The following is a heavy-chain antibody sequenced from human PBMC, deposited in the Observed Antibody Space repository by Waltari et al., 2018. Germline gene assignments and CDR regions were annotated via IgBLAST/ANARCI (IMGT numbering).Heavy chain of an antibody. CDR1: GGSISSGGYS. D-gene: IGHD6-6*01. CDR3: ARAEQLGDLDAFDI. Sequence: QLQLQESGSGLVKPSQTLSLTCAVSGGSISSGGYSWSWIRQPPGKGLEWIGYIYHSGSTYYTPSLKSRVTISVDRSKNQFSLKLSSVTAADTAVYYCARAEQLGDLDAFDIWGQGTMVTVSS. CDR2: IYHSGST. V-gene: IGHV4-30-2*01. J-gene: IGHJ3*02.